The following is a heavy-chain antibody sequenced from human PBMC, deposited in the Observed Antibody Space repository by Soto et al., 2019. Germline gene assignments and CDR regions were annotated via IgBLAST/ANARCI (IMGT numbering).Heavy chain of an antibody. CDR3: ARLFYASNDYGDYESEGDFDY. CDR1: GGTFSSYT. Sequence: ASVKVSCKASGGTFSSYTISWVRQAPGQGLEWMGRIIPILGIANYAQKFQGRVTITADKSTSTAYMELSSLRSEDTAVYYCARLFYASNDYGDYESEGDFDYWGQGTLVTVSS. J-gene: IGHJ4*02. CDR2: IIPILGIA. D-gene: IGHD4-17*01. V-gene: IGHV1-69*02.